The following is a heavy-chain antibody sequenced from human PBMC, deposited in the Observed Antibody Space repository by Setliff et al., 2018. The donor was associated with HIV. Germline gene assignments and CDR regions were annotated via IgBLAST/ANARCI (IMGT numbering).Heavy chain of an antibody. J-gene: IGHJ1*01. Sequence: GASVKVSCKASGYSFTRNQIHWVRQAPGQGLEWMGIINPSGGSAAYAEKFRGRVTMTSDTSTNTVYMELRSLRSEATAVFYCARDPAPSSSASYFQHWGQGTPVTVSS. D-gene: IGHD6-6*01. V-gene: IGHV1-46*01. CDR1: GYSFTRNQ. CDR3: ARDPAPSSSASYFQH. CDR2: INPSGGSA.